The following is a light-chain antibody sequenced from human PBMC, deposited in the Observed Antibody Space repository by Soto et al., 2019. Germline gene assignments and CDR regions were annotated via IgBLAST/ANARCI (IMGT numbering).Light chain of an antibody. V-gene: IGLV2-8*01. Sequence: QSALTQPPSASGSPGQSVTISCTGTSSDVGGYNYVSWYQQHPGQAPKLMIYEVIKRPSGVPDRFSGSKSGNTASLTVSGLQAEDEADYYCSSYAGSNNVVFGGGTKLTVL. CDR1: SSDVGGYNY. CDR3: SSYAGSNNVV. J-gene: IGLJ2*01. CDR2: EVI.